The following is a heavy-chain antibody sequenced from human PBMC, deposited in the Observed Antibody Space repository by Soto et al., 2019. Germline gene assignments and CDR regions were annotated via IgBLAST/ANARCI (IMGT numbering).Heavy chain of an antibody. Sequence: PSETLSFTCTVSGGSISSSSFYWSWIRQPAGKGLEWIGRIYSGGRNNYNPSLKSRVTMSVDTSKNQFSLRLSSVTAADTAMYYCARGSSRWDYWGQGTLVTVSS. D-gene: IGHD6-13*01. J-gene: IGHJ4*02. CDR3: ARGSSRWDY. CDR2: IYSGGRN. V-gene: IGHV4-61*02. CDR1: GGSISSSSFY.